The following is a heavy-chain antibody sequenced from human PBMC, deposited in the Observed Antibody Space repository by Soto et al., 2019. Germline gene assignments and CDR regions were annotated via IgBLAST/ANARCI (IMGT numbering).Heavy chain of an antibody. J-gene: IGHJ6*02. CDR3: ATPRNGDDYFGLDV. CDR2: IWNDGSNE. D-gene: IGHD2-8*01. CDR1: GFTFRDYG. V-gene: IGHV3-33*08. Sequence: QVQLMESGGGVVQPGRSLRLSCGASGFTFRDYGMHWVRQAPGKGLEWVAVIWNDGSNEEYAESVKGRFTISRDNSKDTLYLQMNSLRSEDTGVYFCATPRNGDDYFGLDVWGQGTTVIVSS.